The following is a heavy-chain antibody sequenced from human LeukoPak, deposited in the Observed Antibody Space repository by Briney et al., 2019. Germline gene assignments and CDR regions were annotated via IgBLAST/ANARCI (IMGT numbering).Heavy chain of an antibody. V-gene: IGHV3-23*01. CDR1: GFTFDTYW. Sequence: SGGSLTLSCAASGFTFDTYWMHWVRQAPGRGLEWVSAITGSGGRAYHADSVKGRFTISRDNSKNTLYLQMNSLRAEDTAVYYCAKEDSYNWNHLDSWGQGTLVTVSS. CDR3: AKEDSYNWNHLDS. CDR2: ITGSGGRA. D-gene: IGHD1-14*01. J-gene: IGHJ4*02.